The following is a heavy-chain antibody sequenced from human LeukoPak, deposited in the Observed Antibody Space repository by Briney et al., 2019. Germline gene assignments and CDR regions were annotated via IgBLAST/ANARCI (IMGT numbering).Heavy chain of an antibody. J-gene: IGHJ4*02. Sequence: GGTLRLSCAASGFTFSSYEMNWVRQAPGKGLEWVSYISSSGSTIYYADSVKGRFTISRDNAKNSLYLQMNSLRAEDTAVYYCAGLLWSQQWLSRWGQGTLVTVSS. CDR1: GFTFSSYE. CDR3: AGLLWSQQWLSR. CDR2: ISSSGSTI. D-gene: IGHD6-19*01. V-gene: IGHV3-48*03.